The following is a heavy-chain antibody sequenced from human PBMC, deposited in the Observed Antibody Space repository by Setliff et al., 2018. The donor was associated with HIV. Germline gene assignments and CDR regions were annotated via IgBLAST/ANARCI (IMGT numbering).Heavy chain of an antibody. Sequence: GESLKISCAASGFNFKTYGMTWVRQAPGKGLDWVAHIGSSDHGIHYTASVQGRFTVSRDNAKNLLFLQMDRLRAEDTAVYYCASFFGDYGYWGHGTQVTVSS. CDR1: GFNFKTYG. CDR2: IGSSDHGI. D-gene: IGHD4-17*01. CDR3: ASFFGDYGY. V-gene: IGHV3-48*04. J-gene: IGHJ4*01.